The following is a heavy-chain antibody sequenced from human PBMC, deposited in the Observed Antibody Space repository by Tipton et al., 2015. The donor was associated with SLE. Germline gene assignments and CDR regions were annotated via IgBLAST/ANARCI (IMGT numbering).Heavy chain of an antibody. CDR1: GYSITSGYY. V-gene: IGHV4-38-2*01. D-gene: IGHD5-12*01. CDR3: AGRVATIKGAFDW. CDR2: FYPSGNT. J-gene: IGHJ4*02. Sequence: TLSLTCAVSGYSITSGYYWGWIRQPPGKGLEWIGNFYPSGNTYYKPPLKSRITLSVDTSKNQFSLRLSSVTAADTAVYYCAGRVATIKGAFDWWGQGTLVTVSS.